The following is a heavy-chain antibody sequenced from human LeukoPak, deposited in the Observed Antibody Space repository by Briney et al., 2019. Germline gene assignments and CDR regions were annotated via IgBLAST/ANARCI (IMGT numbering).Heavy chain of an antibody. Sequence: GGSLRLSCAASGFTFSSYGMSWARQAPGKGLEWVSGISGSGGTTYYAESVKGRFTISRDNSKNMMYLQVNSLRAEDTAVYYCAKGGSRRVLDDIWGQGTMVTVSS. V-gene: IGHV3-23*01. J-gene: IGHJ3*02. CDR2: ISGSGGTT. CDR1: GFTFSSYG. CDR3: AKGGSRRVLDDI. D-gene: IGHD2-15*01.